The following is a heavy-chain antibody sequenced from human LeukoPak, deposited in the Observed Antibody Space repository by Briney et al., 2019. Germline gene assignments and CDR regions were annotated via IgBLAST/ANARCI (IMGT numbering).Heavy chain of an antibody. CDR2: INHSGST. CDR3: ASQTTLRYFVGPATDAFDI. D-gene: IGHD3-9*01. CDR1: GGSFSGYY. Sequence: PSETLSLTCAVYGGSFSGYYWSWIRQPPGKGLEWIGEINHSGSTNYNPSLKSRVTISVDTSKNQFSLKLSSVTAADTAVYYCASQTTLRYFVGPATDAFDIWGQGTMVTVSS. J-gene: IGHJ3*02. V-gene: IGHV4-34*01.